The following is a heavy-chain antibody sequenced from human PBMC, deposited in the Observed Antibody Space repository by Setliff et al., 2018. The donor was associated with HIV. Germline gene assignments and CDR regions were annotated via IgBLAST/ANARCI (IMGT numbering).Heavy chain of an antibody. J-gene: IGHJ4*02. Sequence: SETLSLTCAFNGGSFSGYYWMWIRQSPGEGLEWIGEINHSGNTNYNPSLKGRVTMSGDTPKNQFSLNLTSVTAADTAVYFCARGLGRGSGTYYNPPGYWGPGTLVTVSS. CDR3: ARGLGRGSGTYYNPPGY. D-gene: IGHD3-10*01. V-gene: IGHV4-34*01. CDR1: GGSFSGYY. CDR2: INHSGNT.